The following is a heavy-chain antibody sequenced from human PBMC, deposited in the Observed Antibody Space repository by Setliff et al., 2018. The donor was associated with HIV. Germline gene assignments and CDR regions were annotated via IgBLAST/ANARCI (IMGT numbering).Heavy chain of an antibody. CDR3: VRVGKYYGSGNYFWFDY. CDR2: IYYNGNT. Sequence: PSETLSLTCTVSGGSISTYYWSWIRQSPGKGLEWIGYIYYNGNTNYNPSLKSRVTISVDTSKNQFSLKVNSVTAADTGVYYCVRVGKYYGSGNYFWFDYWGQGTPVTVSS. V-gene: IGHV4-59*01. D-gene: IGHD3-10*01. CDR1: GGSISTYY. J-gene: IGHJ4*02.